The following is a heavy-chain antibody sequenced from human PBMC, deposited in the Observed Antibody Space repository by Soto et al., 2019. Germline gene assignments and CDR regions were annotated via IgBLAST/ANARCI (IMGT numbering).Heavy chain of an antibody. Sequence: ASVKVSCKASGYTFTSYDINWVRQATAQGLEGMGWMNPNSGNTGYAQKFQGRVTMTRNTSISTAYIELSSLRSEDTAVYYCARGGKVTMVRGVRYYYYYGMDVWGQGTRVTVSS. CDR1: GYTFTSYD. CDR2: MNPNSGNT. D-gene: IGHD3-10*01. CDR3: ARGGKVTMVRGVRYYYYYGMDV. V-gene: IGHV1-8*01. J-gene: IGHJ6*02.